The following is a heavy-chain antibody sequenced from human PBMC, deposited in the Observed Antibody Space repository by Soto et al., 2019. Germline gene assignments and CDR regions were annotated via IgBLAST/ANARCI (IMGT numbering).Heavy chain of an antibody. CDR3: ARAYDSSMNYFDY. D-gene: IGHD3-22*01. V-gene: IGHV3-30-3*01. J-gene: IGHJ4*02. CDR1: GFTFSSFA. CDR2: ISYDGSNK. Sequence: QVQLVESGGGVVQPGRSLRLSCAASGFTFSSFAIHWVRQAPGKGLEWVSRISYDGSNKYYADSVKGRFTISRDNSKNTLYLQMNSLRAEDTAVYYCARAYDSSMNYFDYWCQGTLVTVSS.